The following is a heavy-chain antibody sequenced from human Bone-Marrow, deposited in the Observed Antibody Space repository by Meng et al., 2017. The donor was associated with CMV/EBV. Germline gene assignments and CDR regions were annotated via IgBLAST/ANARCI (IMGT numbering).Heavy chain of an antibody. J-gene: IGHJ4*02. CDR3: AHRRGLQGYWDAGYFDY. D-gene: IGHD1-1*01. CDR1: FSLSTSGVG. CDR2: IYWDDDK. Sequence: FSLSTSGVGVGWIRQSPGKALECLAFIYWDDDKRYSPSLRSRLTITKDTPSNQVVLTMTNMDPVDTATYYCAHRRGLQGYWDAGYFDYWGQGTLVTVSS. V-gene: IGHV2-5*02.